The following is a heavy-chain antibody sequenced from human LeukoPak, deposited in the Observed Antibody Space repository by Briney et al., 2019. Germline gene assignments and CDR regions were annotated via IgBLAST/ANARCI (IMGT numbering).Heavy chain of an antibody. J-gene: IGHJ5*02. CDR1: GGSISGSSYS. CDR3: ARSHSAAGAISNWFDP. V-gene: IGHV4-39*01. CDR2: IYYSGNT. Sequence: SETLSLTCTVSGGSISGSSYSWGWIRQPPGKGLEWIGSIYYSGNTYYNRSLKSRVTISVDTSKNQFSLKLSSVTATDTATYYCARSHSAAGAISNWFDPWGRGTLVTVSS. D-gene: IGHD2-2*01.